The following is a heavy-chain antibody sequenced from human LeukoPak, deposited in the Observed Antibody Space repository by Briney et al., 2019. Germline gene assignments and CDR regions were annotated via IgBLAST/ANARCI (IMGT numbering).Heavy chain of an antibody. V-gene: IGHV4-4*02. Sequence: PSGTLSLTCAVSGGSISSSNWWSWVRQPPGKGLEWIGEIYHSGSTNYNPSLKSRVTISVDTSKNQFSLKLSSVTAADTAVYYCARRTWGRWLQFNWFDPWGQGTLVTVSS. CDR2: IYHSGST. J-gene: IGHJ5*02. CDR3: ARRTWGRWLQFNWFDP. D-gene: IGHD5-24*01. CDR1: GGSISSSNW.